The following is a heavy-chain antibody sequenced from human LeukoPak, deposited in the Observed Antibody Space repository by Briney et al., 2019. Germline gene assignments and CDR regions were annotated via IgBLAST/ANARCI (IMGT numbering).Heavy chain of an antibody. CDR2: IYYTGST. J-gene: IGHJ6*02. Sequence: SETLSLTCTVSGGSISSSSYYWGWIRQPPGMGLEWIGSIYYTGSTYYSASLESRVTISVDTPKNQFSLKLSSVTAADTAVYYCARHFSSGWVYYSGMDVWGQGTTVAVSS. V-gene: IGHV4-39*01. CDR1: GGSISSSSYY. D-gene: IGHD6-19*01. CDR3: ARHFSSGWVYYSGMDV.